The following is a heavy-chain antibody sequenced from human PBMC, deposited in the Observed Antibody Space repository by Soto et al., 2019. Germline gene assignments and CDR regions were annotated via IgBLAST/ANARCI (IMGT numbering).Heavy chain of an antibody. J-gene: IGHJ6*02. CDR1: IFTFRSYG. D-gene: IGHD6-13*01. CDR2: IWYDGSNK. Sequence: PGGSLRLSCAASIFTFRSYGMHWVRQAPGKGLEWVAVIWYDGSNKYYADSVKGRFTISRDNSKNTLYLQMNSLRAEDTAIYYCARGSSSWAAYYYYGMDVWGQGTSVTVSS. V-gene: IGHV3-33*01. CDR3: ARGSSSWAAYYYYGMDV.